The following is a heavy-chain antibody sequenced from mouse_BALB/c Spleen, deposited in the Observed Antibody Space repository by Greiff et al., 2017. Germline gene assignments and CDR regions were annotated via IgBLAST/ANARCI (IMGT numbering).Heavy chain of an antibody. Sequence: EVHLVESGGGLVQPGGSRKLSCAASGFTFSSFGMHWVRQAPEKGLEWVAYISSGSSTIYYADTVKGRFTISRDNPKNTLFLQMTSLRSEDTAMYYCARSGLLGAMDYWGQGTSVTVSS. CDR3: ARSGLLGAMDY. CDR2: ISSGSSTI. V-gene: IGHV5-17*02. CDR1: GFTFSSFG. J-gene: IGHJ4*01. D-gene: IGHD2-3*01.